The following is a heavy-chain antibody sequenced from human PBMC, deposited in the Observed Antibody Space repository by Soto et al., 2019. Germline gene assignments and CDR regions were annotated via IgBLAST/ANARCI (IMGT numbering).Heavy chain of an antibody. V-gene: IGHV1-69*01. CDR3: ATGLPRGYDFGDLSFDY. J-gene: IGHJ4*02. D-gene: IGHD5-12*01. CDR1: GGTFSSYA. Sequence: QVQLVQSGAEVKKPGSSVKVSCKASGGTFSSYAISWVRQAPGQGVEWMGGIIPIFGTANYAQKFQGRVTITADESTSTAYMELSSLRSEDTAVYYCATGLPRGYDFGDLSFDYWGQGTLVTVSS. CDR2: IIPIFGTA.